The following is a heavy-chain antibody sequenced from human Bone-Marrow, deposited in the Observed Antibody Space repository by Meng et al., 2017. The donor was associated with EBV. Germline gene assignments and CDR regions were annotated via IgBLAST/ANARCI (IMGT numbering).Heavy chain of an antibody. CDR1: GFTFINMG. CDR3: GKGGGAMGTGYFDY. D-gene: IGHD3-16*01. V-gene: IGHV3-30*18. CDR2: IQYNEGNN. Sequence: VASGGGVFQPGRPLRLSWAASGFTFINMGMPGFRQPPARGWGGGELIQYNEGNNPFAAPGKARFTTPRKISKTPFYPKRNGLGVEDTALYYWGKGGGAMGTGYFDYWGQGTLVTVSS. J-gene: IGHJ4*02.